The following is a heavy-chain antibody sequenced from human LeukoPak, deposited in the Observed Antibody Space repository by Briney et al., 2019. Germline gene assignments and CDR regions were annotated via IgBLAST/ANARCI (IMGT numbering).Heavy chain of an antibody. CDR2: INSDGSST. J-gene: IGHJ4*02. D-gene: IGHD5-12*01. CDR3: AREEVATRFDY. Sequence: GGSLRLSCAASGFTFSSYWMHWVRQAPGKGLVWVSRINSDGSSTSYADSVKGRFTISRDNAKNTLYLQMNSLRAEDTAVYYCAREEVATRFDYWGQGNLVTVSS. CDR1: GFTFSSYW. V-gene: IGHV3-74*01.